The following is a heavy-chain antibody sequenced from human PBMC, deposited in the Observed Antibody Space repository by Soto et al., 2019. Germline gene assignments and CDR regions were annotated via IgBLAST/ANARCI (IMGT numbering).Heavy chain of an antibody. D-gene: IGHD1-1*01. Sequence: SVKVSCKASGGTFSSYAISWVRQAPGQGLEWMGGIIPIFGTANYAQKFQGRVTITADKSTSTAYMELSSLRSEDTAVYYCARGRGTTGYYYYGMDVWGQGTTVTVSS. V-gene: IGHV1-69*06. CDR1: GGTFSSYA. CDR2: IIPIFGTA. J-gene: IGHJ6*02. CDR3: ARGRGTTGYYYYGMDV.